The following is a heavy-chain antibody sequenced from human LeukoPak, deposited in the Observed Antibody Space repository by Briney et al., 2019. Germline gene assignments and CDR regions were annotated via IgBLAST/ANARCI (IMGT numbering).Heavy chain of an antibody. D-gene: IGHD2-15*01. CDR3: ARDQRGVVVAARRFDY. Sequence: PGGSLRLSCAASGFTFSSYSMNWVRQAPGKGLEWVSSISSSSSYIYYADSLKGRFTISRDNSKNTLYLQMNSLRAEDTAVYYCARDQRGVVVAARRFDYWGQGTLVTVSS. V-gene: IGHV3-21*01. CDR2: ISSSSSYI. CDR1: GFTFSSYS. J-gene: IGHJ4*02.